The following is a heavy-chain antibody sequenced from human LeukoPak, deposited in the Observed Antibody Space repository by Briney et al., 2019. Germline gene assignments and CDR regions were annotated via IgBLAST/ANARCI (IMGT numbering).Heavy chain of an antibody. CDR3: AKWGDYDVLTGYYDPDY. V-gene: IGHV3-23*01. D-gene: IGHD3-9*01. CDR2: VSGRDAST. J-gene: IGHJ4*02. CDR1: GFTFSNYA. Sequence: GGSLRFSCAASGFTFSNYAMSGVRQAPGKGLEWVSAVSGRDASTYYTDSVKGRFTISRDNSKNTLYLQMNSLSAEDTAIYYCAKWGDYDVLTGYYDPDYWGQGTLVTVSS.